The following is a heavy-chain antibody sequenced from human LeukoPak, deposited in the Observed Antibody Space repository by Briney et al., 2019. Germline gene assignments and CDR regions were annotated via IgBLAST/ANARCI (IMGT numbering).Heavy chain of an antibody. V-gene: IGHV4-59*01. CDR2: IYYSGST. Sequence: SETLSLTCTVSGGSMSDYYWSWIRQPPGKGLEWIGCIYYSGSTDYNPSLKSRVTMSVDTSKNQFSLKLRSVTAADTAVYYCARVASTGSFDYWGQGTLVTVSS. J-gene: IGHJ4*02. D-gene: IGHD2-8*02. CDR1: GGSMSDYY. CDR3: ARVASTGSFDY.